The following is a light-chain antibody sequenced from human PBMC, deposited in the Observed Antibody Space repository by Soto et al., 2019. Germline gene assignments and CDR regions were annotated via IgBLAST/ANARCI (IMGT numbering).Light chain of an antibody. CDR2: DAS. Sequence: EIVLTQSPATLSLSPGERATLSCRASQSVSSYLAWYQHKPGKAPRLLIYDASNRATGIPARFSGSWSGTDFTLTISSLEPEDFAVYYCQQRSNWPFTFGGGTKVEIK. CDR3: QQRSNWPFT. CDR1: QSVSSY. V-gene: IGKV3-11*01. J-gene: IGKJ4*01.